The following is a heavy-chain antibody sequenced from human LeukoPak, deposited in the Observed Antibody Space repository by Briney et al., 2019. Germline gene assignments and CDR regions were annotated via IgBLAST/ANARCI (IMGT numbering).Heavy chain of an antibody. Sequence: ASVKVSCKASGYTFTSYGISWVRQAPGQGLEWMGWISAYNGNTNYAQKLQGRVTMTTDTSTSTAYMELRSLRSDDTAVYYCARDHIVPAAGYFQHWGQGTLVTVSS. D-gene: IGHD2-2*01. J-gene: IGHJ1*01. V-gene: IGHV1-18*01. CDR1: GYTFTSYG. CDR3: ARDHIVPAAGYFQH. CDR2: ISAYNGNT.